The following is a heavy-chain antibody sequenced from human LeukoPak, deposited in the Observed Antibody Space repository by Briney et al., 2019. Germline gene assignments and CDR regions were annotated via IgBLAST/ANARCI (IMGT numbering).Heavy chain of an antibody. D-gene: IGHD3-16*01. Sequence: GGSLRLSCAASGFTFSSYAMSWVRQSPGKGLKWVSSISGSGGFGGSGGDTYFADSVKGRFTISRDNYKNTVHLQMTSLRADDTAVYYCARVGPGAWGPGTLVAVSS. CDR2: ISGSGGFGGSGGDT. CDR3: ARVGPGA. CDR1: GFTFSSYA. V-gene: IGHV3-23*01. J-gene: IGHJ5*02.